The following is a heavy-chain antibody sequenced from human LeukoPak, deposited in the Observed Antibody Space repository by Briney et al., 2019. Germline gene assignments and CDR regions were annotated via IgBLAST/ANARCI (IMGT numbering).Heavy chain of an antibody. Sequence: ASVKVSCKASGYTFTGYYMHWVRQAPGQGLEWMGRINPNSGGTNYAQKFQGRVTMTRDTSISTAYMELSRLRSDDTAVYYCASPAPYYYYGMDVWGQGTTVTVSS. CDR2: INPNSGGT. J-gene: IGHJ6*02. V-gene: IGHV1-2*02. CDR1: GYTFTGYY. CDR3: ASPAPYYYYGMDV.